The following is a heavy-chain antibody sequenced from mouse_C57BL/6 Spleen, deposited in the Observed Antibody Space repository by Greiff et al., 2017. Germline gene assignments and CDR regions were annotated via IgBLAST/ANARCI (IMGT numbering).Heavy chain of an antibody. CDR3: ARRDDYDVPDY. V-gene: IGHV1-5*01. CDR2: IYPGNSDT. D-gene: IGHD2-4*01. CDR1: GYTFTSYW. J-gene: IGHJ2*01. Sequence: VQLQQSGTVLARPGASVKMSCKTSGYTFTSYWMHWVKQRPGQGLEWIGAIYPGNSDTSYNQKFKGKAKLTAVTSASTAYMELSSLTNEDSAVYYCARRDDYDVPDYWGQGTTLTVSS.